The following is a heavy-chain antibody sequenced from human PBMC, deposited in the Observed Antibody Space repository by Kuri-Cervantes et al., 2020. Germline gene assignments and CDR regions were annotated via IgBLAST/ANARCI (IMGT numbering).Heavy chain of an antibody. V-gene: IGHV1-3*01. CDR2: INAGNGNT. CDR3: AGDPHYCSSTSCYVAFDI. D-gene: IGHD2-2*01. J-gene: IGHJ3*02. CDR1: GYTFTSYA. Sequence: ASVKVSCKASGYTFTSYAMHWVRQAPGQRLEWMGWINAGNGNTKYSQKFQGRVTITRDTSASTAYMELSSLRSEDTAVYYCAGDPHYCSSTSCYVAFDIWGQGTMVTVSS.